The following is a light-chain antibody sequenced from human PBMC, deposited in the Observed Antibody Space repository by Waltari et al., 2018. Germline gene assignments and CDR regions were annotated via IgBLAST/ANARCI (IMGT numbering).Light chain of an antibody. J-gene: IGLJ1*01. CDR3: HSYTGSRTYV. CDR1: TNDVGGYNF. CDR2: EVT. V-gene: IGLV2-14*01. Sequence: QSALTQPASVSGSPGQSITIFCTGTTNDVGGYNFVSWYQHHPVKAPKLIIYEVTKLPSGVSTRFSGSKSVNTASLTISGLQAEDEADYYCHSYTGSRTYVFGTGTKVTVL.